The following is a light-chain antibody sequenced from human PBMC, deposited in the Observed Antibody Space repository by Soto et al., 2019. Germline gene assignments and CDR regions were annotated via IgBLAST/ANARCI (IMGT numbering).Light chain of an antibody. CDR1: SSDVGGYNY. Sequence: QSALTQPASVSGSPGQSITISCTGTSSDVGGYNYVSWYQQHPGKAPKLLICDVTNRPSGVSNRFSGSKSGNTASLTISGLQTEDEADYYCSSFASSIPLVFGGGTKVTLL. V-gene: IGLV2-14*03. CDR3: SSFASSIPLV. J-gene: IGLJ2*01. CDR2: DVT.